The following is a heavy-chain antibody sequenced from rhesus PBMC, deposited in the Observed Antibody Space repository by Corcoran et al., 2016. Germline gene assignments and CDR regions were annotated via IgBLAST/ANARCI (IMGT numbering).Heavy chain of an antibody. J-gene: IGHJ6*01. V-gene: IGHV4-165*01. CDR3: ARWHYGGGSFGLDS. Sequence: QVQLQASGPGPVTPSETLSLTCSVSVVALSGHWVPWTPQPPVKGVEWIGDIHGSSGEAKYTPSLRSRVTISRDTSNQYSLKLTSLTVADTAVYYCARWHYGGGSFGLDSWGQGVVVTVSS. D-gene: IGHD6-37*01. CDR1: VVALSGHW. CDR2: IHGSSGEA.